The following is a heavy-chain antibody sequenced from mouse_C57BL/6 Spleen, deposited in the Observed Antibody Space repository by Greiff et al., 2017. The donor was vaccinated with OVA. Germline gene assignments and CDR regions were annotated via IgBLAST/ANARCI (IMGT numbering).Heavy chain of an antibody. CDR3: ATAQAYGAWFAY. CDR1: GYTFTDYY. V-gene: IGHV1-26*01. D-gene: IGHD3-2*02. J-gene: IGHJ3*01. Sequence: EVQLQQSGPELVKPGASVKISCKASGYTFTDYYMNWVKHSHGKSLEWIGDINPNNGGTSYNQKFKGKATLTVDKSSSTAYMELRSLTSEDSAVYYCATAQAYGAWFAYWGQGTLVTVSA. CDR2: INPNNGGT.